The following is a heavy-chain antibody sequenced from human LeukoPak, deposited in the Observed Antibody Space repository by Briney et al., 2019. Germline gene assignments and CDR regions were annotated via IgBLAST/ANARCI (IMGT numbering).Heavy chain of an antibody. Sequence: GGSLRLSCAASGFTFSSYGMHWVRQAPGKGLEWVAVISYDGSNKYYADSVKGRFTISRDNSKNTLYLQMNSLRAEDTAVYYCASESIYDSSGYYFDYWGQGTLVTVSS. J-gene: IGHJ4*02. CDR2: ISYDGSNK. CDR3: ASESIYDSSGYYFDY. D-gene: IGHD3-22*01. CDR1: GFTFSSYG. V-gene: IGHV3-30*19.